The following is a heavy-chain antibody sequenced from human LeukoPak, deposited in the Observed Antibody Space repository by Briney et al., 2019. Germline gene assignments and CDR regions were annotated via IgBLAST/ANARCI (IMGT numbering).Heavy chain of an antibody. CDR2: ISWNSGSI. D-gene: IGHD2-15*01. Sequence: QAGGSLRLSCAASGFTFDDYAMHWVRQAPGKGLEWVSGISWNSGSIGYADSVKGRFTISRDNAKNSLYLQMNSLRAEDTALYYCAKGGSPTAATWFDYWGQGTLVTVSS. CDR3: AKGGSPTAATWFDY. V-gene: IGHV3-9*01. CDR1: GFTFDDYA. J-gene: IGHJ4*02.